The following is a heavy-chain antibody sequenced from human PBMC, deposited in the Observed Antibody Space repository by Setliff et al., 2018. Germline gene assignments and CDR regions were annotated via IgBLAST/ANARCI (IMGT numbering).Heavy chain of an antibody. D-gene: IGHD2-15*01. CDR2: IWDDGGNK. Sequence: PGGSLRLSCAASGFTFSTYRMHWVRQAPGKGLEWVAVIWDDGGNKYHADSVKGRFTISRDNSKNTLYPQMNSLRPDDTAVYYCARTCSGSGCYAGLESWGQGTPVTVSS. CDR1: GFTFSTYR. J-gene: IGHJ4*02. V-gene: IGHV3-33*08. CDR3: ARTCSGSGCYAGLES.